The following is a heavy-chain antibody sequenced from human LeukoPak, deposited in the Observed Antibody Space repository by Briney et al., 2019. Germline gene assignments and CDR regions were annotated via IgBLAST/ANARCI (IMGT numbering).Heavy chain of an antibody. CDR3: ARVSDDRTVAGTHAYFDY. Sequence: PSETLSLTCTVSGGSINNYYWSWIRQPPGKGLEWIGYIYYSGSTNYNPSLKSRVTISVDTSTNQFSLKLSSVTAADTAVYYCARVSDDRTVAGTHAYFDYWGQGTLVTVSS. D-gene: IGHD6-19*01. CDR1: GGSINNYY. CDR2: IYYSGST. V-gene: IGHV4-59*12. J-gene: IGHJ4*02.